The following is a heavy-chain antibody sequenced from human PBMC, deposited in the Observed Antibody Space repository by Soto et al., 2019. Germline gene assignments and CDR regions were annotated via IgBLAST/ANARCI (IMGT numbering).Heavy chain of an antibody. CDR3: ARVRFGEWGYAMDV. CDR1: GLTFSDCY. V-gene: IGHV3-11*01. Sequence: QVQLVESGGGLVKPGGSLRLSCAASGLTFSDCYMNWIRQAPGKGLEGVSYISSSGSSINYAGSVKGRFTIARDNAKNSLDLQMNSLRAEDTAMYYCARVRFGEWGYAMDVWGQGTTVTVSS. J-gene: IGHJ6*02. CDR2: ISSSGSSI. D-gene: IGHD3-10*01.